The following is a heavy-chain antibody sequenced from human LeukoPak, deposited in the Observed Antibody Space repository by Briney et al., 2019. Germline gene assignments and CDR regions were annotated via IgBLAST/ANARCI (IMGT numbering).Heavy chain of an antibody. D-gene: IGHD3-16*01. CDR3: ARDRVMITFWGVIEY. J-gene: IGHJ4*02. Sequence: PGGSLRLSCAASGFTFSSYAMSWVRQAPGKGLEWVSSISSSSSYIYYADSVKGRFTISRDNAKNSLYLQMNSLRAEDTAVYYCARDRVMITFWGVIEYWGQGTLVTVSS. V-gene: IGHV3-21*01. CDR1: GFTFSSYA. CDR2: ISSSSSYI.